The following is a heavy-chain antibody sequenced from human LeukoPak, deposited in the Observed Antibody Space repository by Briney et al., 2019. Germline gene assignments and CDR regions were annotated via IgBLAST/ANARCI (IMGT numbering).Heavy chain of an antibody. V-gene: IGHV4-59*01. D-gene: IGHD3-10*01. CDR3: ARETYYYGSGSSLHAFDI. J-gene: IGHJ3*02. CDR1: GGSISSYY. CDR2: IYYSGST. Sequence: PSETLSLTCAVSGGSISSYYWSWIRQPPGKGLEWIGYIYYSGSTNYNPSLKSRVTISVDTSKNQFSLRLSSVTAADTAVYYCARETYYYGSGSSLHAFDIWGQGTMVTVSS.